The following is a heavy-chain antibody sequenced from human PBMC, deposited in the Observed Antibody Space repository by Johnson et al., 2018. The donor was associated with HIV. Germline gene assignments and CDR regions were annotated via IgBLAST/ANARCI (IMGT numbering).Heavy chain of an antibody. CDR1: GFTFSAYW. CDR3: AILPDYYDSSGFSFDAFDI. D-gene: IGHD3-22*01. J-gene: IGHJ3*02. Sequence: MLLVESGGGLVQPGGSLRLSCAASGFTFSAYWMTWVRQAPGKGLEWVSAISGSGGSTYYADSVKGRFTISRDNSKNTLYLQMNSLRAEDTAVYYCAILPDYYDSSGFSFDAFDIWGQGTMVTVST. CDR2: ISGSGGST. V-gene: IGHV3-23*04.